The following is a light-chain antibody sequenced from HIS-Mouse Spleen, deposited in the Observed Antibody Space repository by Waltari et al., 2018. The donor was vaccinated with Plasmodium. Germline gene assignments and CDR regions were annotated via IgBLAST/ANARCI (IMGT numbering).Light chain of an antibody. CDR3: QQYNNWPRGT. J-gene: IGKJ1*01. CDR1: QSVTRH. V-gene: IGKV3-15*01. Sequence: EIVMTQSPPTLYVSPGERATLSCRASQSVTRHLAWYQQKPGQAPRLLIYGASTRATGIPARFSGSGSGTEFTLTISSMQSEDFAVYYCQQYNNWPRGTFGQGTKVEIK. CDR2: GAS.